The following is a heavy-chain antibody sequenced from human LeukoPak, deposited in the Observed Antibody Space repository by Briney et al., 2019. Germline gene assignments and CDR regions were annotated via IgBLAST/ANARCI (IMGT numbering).Heavy chain of an antibody. V-gene: IGHV3-21*01. D-gene: IGHD4-17*01. CDR3: ARDSPITTVIDY. J-gene: IGHJ4*02. Sequence: GESLRLSCAASGFTFSSYSMNWARQAPGKGLEWVSSISSSSSYIYYADSVKGRFTISRDNAKNSLYLQMNSLRAEDTAVYYCARDSPITTVIDYWGQGTLVTVSS. CDR2: ISSSSSYI. CDR1: GFTFSSYS.